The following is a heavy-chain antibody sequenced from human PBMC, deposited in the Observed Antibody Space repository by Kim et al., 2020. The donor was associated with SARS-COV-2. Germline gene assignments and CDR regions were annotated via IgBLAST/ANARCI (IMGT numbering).Heavy chain of an antibody. CDR3: DASDY. Sequence: GGSLRLSCAASGFTFSRFAMSWARQAPGKGLEWVSTISESGARTHYADSVRGRFTISRDNSKSTLFLQMNNLRVEDTAVYYCDASDYWGQGSLVTVSS. CDR1: GFTFSRFA. CDR2: ISESGART. V-gene: IGHV3-23*01. J-gene: IGHJ4*02.